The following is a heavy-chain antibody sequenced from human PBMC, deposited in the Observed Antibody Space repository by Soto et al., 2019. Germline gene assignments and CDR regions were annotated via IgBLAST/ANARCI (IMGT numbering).Heavy chain of an antibody. J-gene: IGHJ5*02. V-gene: IGHV5-10-1*01. D-gene: IGHD4-17*01. Sequence: GESLKISCKGSGYSFAGYWITWVRQKPGKGLEWMGRIDPSDSYTNYSPSFQGHVTISADKSISTAYLQWSSLKASDTAMYYCARHPTTVTHNWFDPWGQGTLVTVSS. CDR1: GYSFAGYW. CDR3: ARHPTTVTHNWFDP. CDR2: IDPSDSYT.